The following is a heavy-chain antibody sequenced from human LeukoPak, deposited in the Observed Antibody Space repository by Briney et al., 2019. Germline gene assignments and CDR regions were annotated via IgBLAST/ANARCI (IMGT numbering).Heavy chain of an antibody. CDR2: ISAYNGNT. J-gene: IGHJ5*02. Sequence: GASVKVSCKASGYTFTSYGISWVRQAPGQGLEWMGWISAYNGNTNYAQKLQGRVTMTTDTSTSTAYMELRSLRSDDTAVYYCARKHLRAQYNWFDPWAREPWSPSPQ. CDR3: ARKHLRAQYNWFDP. CDR1: GYTFTSYG. V-gene: IGHV1-18*01.